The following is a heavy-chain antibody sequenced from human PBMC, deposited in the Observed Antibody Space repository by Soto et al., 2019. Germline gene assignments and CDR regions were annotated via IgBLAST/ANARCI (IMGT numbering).Heavy chain of an antibody. J-gene: IGHJ6*02. D-gene: IGHD5-18*01. CDR1: GFTFSSYG. CDR3: ASEGYSYGSYYYFGMDV. V-gene: IGHV3-33*01. CDR2: IWYDGSNK. Sequence: QVQLVESGGGVVQPGRSLRLSCAASGFTFSSYGMHWVRQAPGKGLEWVAVIWYDGSNKYYADSVKGRFTISRDNSKNTLYLQMNSLRAEDTAVYYCASEGYSYGSYYYFGMDVWGQGTTVNVSS.